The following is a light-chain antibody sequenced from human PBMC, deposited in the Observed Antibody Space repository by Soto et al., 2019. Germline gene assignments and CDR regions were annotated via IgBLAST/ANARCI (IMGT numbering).Light chain of an antibody. V-gene: IGLV3-1*01. J-gene: IGLJ1*01. CDR3: QAWDSRNAYYV. Sequence: SYELTQPPSVSVSPGQTASITCSGDKLGDKYACWYQQKPGQSPVLVIYQDSKRPSGIPERFSGSNSGNTATLTISGTQAMDEDDYYCQAWDSRNAYYVFGTVTKHTVL. CDR2: QDS. CDR1: KLGDKY.